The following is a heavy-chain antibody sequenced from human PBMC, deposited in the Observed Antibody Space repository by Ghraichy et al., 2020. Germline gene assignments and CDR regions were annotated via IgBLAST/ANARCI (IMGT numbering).Heavy chain of an antibody. Sequence: SETLSLTCTVSGGSISSSSYYWGWIRQPPGKGLEWIGSIYYSGSTYYNPSLKSRVTISVDTSKNQFSLKLSSVTAADTAVYYCARGLSDYGDPSWNWFDPWGQGTLVTVSS. D-gene: IGHD4-17*01. J-gene: IGHJ5*02. CDR3: ARGLSDYGDPSWNWFDP. CDR1: GGSISSSSYY. CDR2: IYYSGST. V-gene: IGHV4-39*01.